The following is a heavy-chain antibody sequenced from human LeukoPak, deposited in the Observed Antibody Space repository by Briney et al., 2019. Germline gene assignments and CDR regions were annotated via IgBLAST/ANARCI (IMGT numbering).Heavy chain of an antibody. CDR2: ISYDGSNK. CDR3: ARERATEYDY. J-gene: IGHJ4*02. V-gene: IGHV3-30-3*01. CDR1: GFTFSEYA. Sequence: QPGGSLRLSCAASGFTFSEYAMHWVRQAPGKGLEWVAIISYDGSNKYYADSVKGRFTISRDNSKNTLYLQMNSLRAEDTAVYYCARERATEYDYWGQGTLVTVSS. D-gene: IGHD5-12*01.